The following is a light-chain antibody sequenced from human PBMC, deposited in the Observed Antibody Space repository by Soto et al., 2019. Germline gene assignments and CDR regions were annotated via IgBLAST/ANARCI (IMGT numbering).Light chain of an antibody. J-gene: IGLJ1*01. CDR1: SSDVGAYNS. Sequence: QSALAQPASVSGSPGQSITISCTGTSSDVGAYNSVSWYQQHPHRAPQVIIYKGTQRPSGDSNRFSGSTSGNAASLTISALQADDEADYFCCSSAPESGYVCGTGTTVTV. CDR2: KGT. CDR3: CSSAPESGYV. V-gene: IGLV2-23*01.